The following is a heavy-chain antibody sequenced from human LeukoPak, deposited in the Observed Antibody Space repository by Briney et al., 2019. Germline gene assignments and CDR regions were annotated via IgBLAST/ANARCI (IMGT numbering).Heavy chain of an antibody. Sequence: SETLSLTCSVSGGSISTYYWSWIRQPPGKGLEWIGYNYNRGTTNYNPSLKSLVTISVDRSKNQFSLSLTSVTAADTAVYYCARERASAGPHFEHWGRGILVTVSS. CDR3: ARERASAGPHFEH. V-gene: IGHV4-59*01. CDR2: NYNRGTT. CDR1: GGSISTYY. J-gene: IGHJ4*02. D-gene: IGHD6-13*01.